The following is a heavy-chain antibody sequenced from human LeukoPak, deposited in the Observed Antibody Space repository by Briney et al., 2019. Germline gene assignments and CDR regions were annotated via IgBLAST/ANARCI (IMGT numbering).Heavy chain of an antibody. CDR2: IYSGGST. CDR1: GITFSNYN. CDR3: ARDLPTYYYGSGSYGPEP. D-gene: IGHD3-10*01. Sequence: PGGSLRLSCAAPGITFSNYNMNWVRQAPGKGLEWVSVIYSGGSTYYADSVKGRFTISRDNSKNTLYLQMNSLRAEDTAVYYCARDLPTYYYGSGSYGPEPWGQGTLVTVSS. V-gene: IGHV3-66*01. J-gene: IGHJ5*02.